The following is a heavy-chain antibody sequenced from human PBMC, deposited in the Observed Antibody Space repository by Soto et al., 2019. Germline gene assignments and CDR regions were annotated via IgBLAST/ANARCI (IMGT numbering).Heavy chain of an antibody. CDR1: GGSFSGYY. CDR2: INHSGST. CDR3: ARGGKYSSSFGY. J-gene: IGHJ4*02. V-gene: IGHV4-34*01. Sequence: QVQLQQWGAGLLKPSETLSLTCAVYGGSFSGYYWSWIRQPPGKGLEWIGEINHSGSTNYNPSLKSRVTISVDTSKNQFSLKLSSVTAADTAVYYCARGGKYSSSFGYWGQGTLVTVSS. D-gene: IGHD6-6*01.